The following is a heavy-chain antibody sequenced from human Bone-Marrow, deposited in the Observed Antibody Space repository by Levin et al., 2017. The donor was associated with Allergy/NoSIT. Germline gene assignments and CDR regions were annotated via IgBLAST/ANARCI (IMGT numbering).Heavy chain of an antibody. D-gene: IGHD3-3*01. J-gene: IGHJ4*02. CDR2: ISYDGSNK. Sequence: PGGSLRLSCAASGFTFSSYAMHWVRQAPGKGLEWVAVISYDGSNKYYADSVKGRFTISRDNSKNTLYLQMNSLRAEDTAVYYCARDQTRRIDFWSGYSHFDYWGQGTLVTVSS. V-gene: IGHV3-30-3*01. CDR1: GFTFSSYA. CDR3: ARDQTRRIDFWSGYSHFDY.